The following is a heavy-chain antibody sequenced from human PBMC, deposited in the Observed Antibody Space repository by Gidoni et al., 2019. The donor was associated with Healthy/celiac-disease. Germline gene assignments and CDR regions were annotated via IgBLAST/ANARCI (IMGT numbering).Heavy chain of an antibody. Sequence: QLQLQESGPGLVKPSETLSLTCTVSGGSISSSSYYWGWIRQPPGKGLEWSGSIYYSGRTYYNPSRKRRVTISVDTSKNQFSLKLSSVTAADTAVYYCATRDGYNYVDYWAREPWSPSPQ. D-gene: IGHD5-12*01. CDR2: IYYSGRT. J-gene: IGHJ4*02. CDR1: GGSISSSSYY. CDR3: ATRDGYNYVDY. V-gene: IGHV4-39*01.